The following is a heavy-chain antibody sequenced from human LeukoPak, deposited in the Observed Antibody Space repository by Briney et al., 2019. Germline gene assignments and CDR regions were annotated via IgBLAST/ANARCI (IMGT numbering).Heavy chain of an antibody. J-gene: IGHJ4*01. V-gene: IGHV3-73*01. CDR3: ARTPPGIANAFYFAH. Sequence: GGSVTLFCATSGFTFSGSAMHWLRQASGKGLECVGRIRSKAANYATAYSASAKGSFTISRDDSENTAYLQMNSLKTEDTAVYYCARTPPGIANAFYFAHWGDRILVTVSS. CDR2: IRSKAANYAT. CDR1: GFTFSGSA. D-gene: IGHD6-13*01.